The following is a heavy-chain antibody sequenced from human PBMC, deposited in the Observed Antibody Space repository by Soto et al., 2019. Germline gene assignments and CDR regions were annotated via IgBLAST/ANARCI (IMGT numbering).Heavy chain of an antibody. CDR3: ARGPNWGYRFDS. V-gene: IGHV1-69*06. D-gene: IGHD7-27*01. CDR1: GGTFSGHA. J-gene: IGHJ4*02. CDR2: LIPLFGTT. Sequence: QVQLVQSGAEVKKPGSSVRVSCEASGGTFSGHAISWVRQAPGQGPEWMGGLIPLFGTTQHAQNSQARLTITADKSTSTAYMELTSLRFEDTAIYYCARGPNWGYRFDSWGQGTLVTVSS.